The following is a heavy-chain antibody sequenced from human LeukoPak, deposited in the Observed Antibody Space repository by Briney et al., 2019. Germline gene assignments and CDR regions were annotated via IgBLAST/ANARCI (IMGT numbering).Heavy chain of an antibody. CDR1: GGSISSSSYY. D-gene: IGHD3-9*01. V-gene: IGHV4-39*07. CDR2: IYYSGST. J-gene: IGHJ4*02. CDR3: ARDRRDYDILTGYLDY. Sequence: SETLSLTCTVSGGSISSSSYYWGWIRQPPGKGLEWIGSIYYSGSTYYNPSLKSRVTISVDTSKNQFSLKLSSVTAADTAVYYCARDRRDYDILTGYLDYWGQGTLVTVSS.